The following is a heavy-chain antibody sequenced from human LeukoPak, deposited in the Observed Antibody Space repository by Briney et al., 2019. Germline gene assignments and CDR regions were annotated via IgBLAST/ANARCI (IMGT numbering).Heavy chain of an antibody. V-gene: IGHV3-30*04. Sequence: GGSLRLSCAASGFTFSSYAMHWVRQAPGKGLEWVAVISYDGRNKYYADSVKGRFTISRDNSKNTLYLQMNSLRAEDTAVYYCARDPYYYDSSGYYYADYYYYGMDVWGQGTTVTVSS. CDR2: ISYDGRNK. CDR3: ARDPYYYDSSGYYYADYYYYGMDV. D-gene: IGHD3-22*01. CDR1: GFTFSSYA. J-gene: IGHJ6*02.